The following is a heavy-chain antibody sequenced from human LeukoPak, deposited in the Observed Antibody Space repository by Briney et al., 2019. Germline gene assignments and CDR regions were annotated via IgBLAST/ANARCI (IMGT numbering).Heavy chain of an antibody. CDR1: GGSIGIYY. CDR3: ARVAMYEFFFDY. D-gene: IGHD2-8*01. CDR2: IYNSGRT. Sequence: PSETLSLTCTVSGGSIGIYYWSWIRQPAGKGLEWIGRIYNSGRTKYSPSLESRVTMSIDTSKNQFPLKLSSVSAADTAVYYCARVAMYEFFFDYWGQGTLVTVSS. V-gene: IGHV4-4*07. J-gene: IGHJ4*02.